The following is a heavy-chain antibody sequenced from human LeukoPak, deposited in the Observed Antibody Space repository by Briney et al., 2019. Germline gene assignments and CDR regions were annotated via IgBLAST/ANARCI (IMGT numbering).Heavy chain of an antibody. D-gene: IGHD6-19*01. V-gene: IGHV1-69*13. CDR3: ARDRPYTGGWRGYDY. CDR1: GGTFSRYA. Sequence: ASVKVSCKASGGTFSRYAISWVRQAPGQGLEWMGGIIPMFGIANYAQKFQGRVTITADESTSTAYMELSSLRSEDTAVYYCARDRPYTGGWRGYDYWGQGTLVTVSS. CDR2: IIPMFGIA. J-gene: IGHJ4*02.